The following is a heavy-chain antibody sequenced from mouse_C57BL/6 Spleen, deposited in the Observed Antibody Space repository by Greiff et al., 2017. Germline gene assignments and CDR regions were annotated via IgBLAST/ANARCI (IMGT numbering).Heavy chain of an antibody. CDR2: IDPENGGT. Sequence: QVQLQQSGAELVRPGASVTLSCKASGYTFTDYEMHWVKQTPVHGLEWIGAIDPENGGTAYNQKFKGKAILTADKSYSTAYMELRSLTSEDSAVYYCTRSGYYGSSSDAMDYWGQGTSVTVSS. CDR1: GYTFTDYE. J-gene: IGHJ4*01. CDR3: TRSGYYGSSSDAMDY. V-gene: IGHV1-15*01. D-gene: IGHD1-1*01.